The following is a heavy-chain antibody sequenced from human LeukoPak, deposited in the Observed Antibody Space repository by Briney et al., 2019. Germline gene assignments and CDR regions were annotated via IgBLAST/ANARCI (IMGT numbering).Heavy chain of an antibody. CDR1: GFTVSSNY. J-gene: IGHJ4*02. V-gene: IGHV3-53*01. D-gene: IGHD5-18*01. CDR2: IYSGGST. CDR3: AREVGYSYGSFDY. Sequence: PGGSLRLSCAASGFTVSSNYMSWVRQAPGKGLEWVSVIYSGGSTYYADSVKGRFTISRDNAKNSLYLQMNSLRAEDTAVYYCAREVGYSYGSFDYWGQGTLVTVSS.